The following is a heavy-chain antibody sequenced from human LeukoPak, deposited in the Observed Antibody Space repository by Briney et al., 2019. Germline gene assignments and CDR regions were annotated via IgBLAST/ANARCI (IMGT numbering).Heavy chain of an antibody. CDR1: GFTFSRWG. D-gene: IGHD6-6*01. J-gene: IGHJ6*03. V-gene: IGHV3-33*01. Sequence: GGSLRLSCAASGFTFSRWGMHWVRQAPGKGLEWVAVIHSDENNIHYVDSVKGRFTISRDNSQNTLCLQMNSLRAEDTAVYYCTRLRAALILPHQYYYMDVWGKGTTVTVSS. CDR3: TRLRAALILPHQYYYMDV. CDR2: IHSDENNI.